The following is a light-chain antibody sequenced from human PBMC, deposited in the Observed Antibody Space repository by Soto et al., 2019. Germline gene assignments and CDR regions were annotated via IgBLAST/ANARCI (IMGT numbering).Light chain of an antibody. J-gene: IGKJ1*01. CDR3: QQYNDWRT. V-gene: IGKV1-39*01. CDR2: AAS. CDR1: QSISTY. Sequence: DIQMTQSPSSLSASVGDRVTITCRASQSISTYLNWYQQKPGKAPKLLIYAASSLQSGVPSRFSGSGSGTDFTLTISSLQPEDFATYYCQQYNDWRTFGQGTKVDIK.